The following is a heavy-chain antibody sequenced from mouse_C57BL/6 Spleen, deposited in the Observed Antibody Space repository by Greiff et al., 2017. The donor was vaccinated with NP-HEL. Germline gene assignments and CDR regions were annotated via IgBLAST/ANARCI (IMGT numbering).Heavy chain of an antibody. J-gene: IGHJ2*01. Sequence: EVMLVESGGGLVKPGGSLKLSCAASGFTFSDYGMHWVRQAPEKGLEWVAYISSGSSTIYYADTVKGRFTISRDNAKNTLFLQMTSLRSEDTAMYYCARHWDYYFDYWGQGTTLTVSS. CDR1: GFTFSDYG. V-gene: IGHV5-17*01. CDR3: ARHWDYYFDY. D-gene: IGHD4-1*01. CDR2: ISSGSSTI.